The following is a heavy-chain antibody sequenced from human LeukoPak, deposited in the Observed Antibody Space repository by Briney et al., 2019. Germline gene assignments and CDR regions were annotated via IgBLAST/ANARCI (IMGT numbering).Heavy chain of an antibody. J-gene: IGHJ4*02. D-gene: IGHD1-26*01. Sequence: ASVKVSCKASGYTFTGYYMLWVRQAPGQGLEWMGWINPNSGGTNYAQKFQGRGTMTRDTSISTAYMELSRLRSDDTAIYYCTRERVATTTGLFDYWGQGTLVTVSS. CDR3: TRERVATTTGLFDY. V-gene: IGHV1-2*02. CDR2: INPNSGGT. CDR1: GYTFTGYY.